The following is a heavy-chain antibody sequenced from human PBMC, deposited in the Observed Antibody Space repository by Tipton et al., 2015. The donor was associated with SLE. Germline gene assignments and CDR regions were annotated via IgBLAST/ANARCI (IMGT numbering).Heavy chain of an antibody. J-gene: IGHJ4*02. V-gene: IGHV4-39*01. CDR1: GGSISSSSYY. D-gene: IGHD3-10*01. CDR2: IYYSGST. Sequence: SLTCTVSGGSISSSSYYWGWIRQPPGKGLGWVGGIYYSGSTYSNPSLKSRVTISVDTSKNQFSLKLSSVTAADTAVYFCAGTYYYVSGSYSTFDYWGQGTLVTVSS. CDR3: AGTYYYVSGSYSTFDY.